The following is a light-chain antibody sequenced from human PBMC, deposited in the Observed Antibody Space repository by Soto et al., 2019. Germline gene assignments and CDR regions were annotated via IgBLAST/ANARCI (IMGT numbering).Light chain of an antibody. CDR2: GAS. J-gene: IGKJ3*01. CDR1: QRVSSTY. CDR3: QHYASSPPGFT. V-gene: IGKV3-20*01. Sequence: PGERATLSCRASQRVSSTYFAWYRQKPGQPPRLLIYGASKRATGVPDRVSGSGSGTDFTLTINRLELEDFAVYYCQHYASSPPGFTFGPGTTVDIK.